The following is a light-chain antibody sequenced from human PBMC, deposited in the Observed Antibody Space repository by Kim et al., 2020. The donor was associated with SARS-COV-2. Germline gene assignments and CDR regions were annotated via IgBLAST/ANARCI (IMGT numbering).Light chain of an antibody. V-gene: IGLV3-19*01. CDR2: GKN. J-gene: IGLJ2*01. CDR1: SLRRYY. Sequence: SSELTQDPAVSVALGQTVRITCQGDSLRRYYASWYQQRPGQAPVLVIYGKNNRPSGISDRFSGSSSGNTASLTITGAQAEEEADYYCKSRDSSGKVVFGGGTKLTVL. CDR3: KSRDSSGKVV.